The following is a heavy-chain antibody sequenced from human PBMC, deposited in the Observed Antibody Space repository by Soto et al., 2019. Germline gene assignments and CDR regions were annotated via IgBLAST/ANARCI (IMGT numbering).Heavy chain of an antibody. CDR2: IFYSGST. D-gene: IGHD3-9*01. Sequence: PLETLSLTCTVSGGSISSYYWSWIRQPPGKGLERIGYIFYSGSTNYNPSLKTRVTISVDTSKNQFSLRLSSVTAADTAVYFCARALILTGYYIHDAFDIWGQGTMVTVSS. CDR3: ARALILTGYYIHDAFDI. V-gene: IGHV4-59*01. J-gene: IGHJ3*02. CDR1: GGSISSYY.